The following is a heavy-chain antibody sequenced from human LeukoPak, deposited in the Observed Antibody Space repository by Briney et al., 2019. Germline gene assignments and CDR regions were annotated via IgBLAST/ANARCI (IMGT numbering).Heavy chain of an antibody. CDR1: GFTFRTYS. J-gene: IGHJ4*02. CDR2: ISSGSGAI. CDR3: ARDQRAVAGTYYFDS. V-gene: IGHV3-48*01. D-gene: IGHD6-19*01. Sequence: PGGSLILSCAASGFTFRTYSMNWVRQAPGKGLEWLSYISSGSGAIYYADSVKGRFTISRDNAQNSLYLQMNSLRAEDTAVYYCARDQRAVAGTYYFDSWGQGTLVTVSS.